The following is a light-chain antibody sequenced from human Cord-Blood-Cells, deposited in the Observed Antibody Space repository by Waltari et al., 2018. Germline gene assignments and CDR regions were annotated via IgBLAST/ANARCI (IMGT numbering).Light chain of an antibody. CDR1: QSISSW. Sequence: DIPMTQSPSTLSESVGDRVTITCRASQSISSWLAWYQQKPGKAPKLLIYDASSLESGVPSRFSGSGSGTEFTLTISSLQPDDFATYYCQQYNSYSRTFGQGTKVEIK. J-gene: IGKJ1*01. V-gene: IGKV1-5*01. CDR3: QQYNSYSRT. CDR2: DAS.